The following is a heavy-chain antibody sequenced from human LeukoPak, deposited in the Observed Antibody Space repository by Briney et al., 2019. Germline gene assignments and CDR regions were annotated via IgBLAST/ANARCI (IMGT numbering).Heavy chain of an antibody. J-gene: IGHJ4*02. CDR1: GFTFDDYA. D-gene: IGHD3-22*01. Sequence: PPGGSLRLSCAASGFTFDDYAMHWVRQAPGKGLEWVSGISWNSGSIGYADSVKGRFTISRDNAKNSLYLQMNSLRAEDTALYYCARSGYHGHYFDYWGQGTLVTVSS. CDR3: ARSGYHGHYFDY. CDR2: ISWNSGSI. V-gene: IGHV3-9*01.